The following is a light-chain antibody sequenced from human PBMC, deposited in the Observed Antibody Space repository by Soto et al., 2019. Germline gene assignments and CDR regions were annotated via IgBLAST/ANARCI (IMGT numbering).Light chain of an antibody. Sequence: EIEMTQSPDTLSLSPGERATLSCRASQTVSPNLAWYQQKPGQAPRLLISGTSTRATGIPARFSGSGSGTEFTLTISSLQSEDFAIYYCQQYQNWPQTFGQGTKVEIK. CDR1: QTVSPN. CDR2: GTS. CDR3: QQYQNWPQT. V-gene: IGKV3-15*01. J-gene: IGKJ1*01.